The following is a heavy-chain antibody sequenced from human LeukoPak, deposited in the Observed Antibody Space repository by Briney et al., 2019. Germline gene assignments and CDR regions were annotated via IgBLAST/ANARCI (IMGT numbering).Heavy chain of an antibody. CDR3: ARVRDYDFWSGYSGDAFDI. CDR2: IYYSGST. Sequence: SETLSLTCTVSGGSTSSYYWSWIRQPPGKGLEWIGYIYYSGSTNYNPSLKSRVTISVDTSKNQFSLKLSSVTAADTAVYYCARVRDYDFWSGYSGDAFDIWGQGTMVTVSS. V-gene: IGHV4-59*01. D-gene: IGHD3-3*01. CDR1: GGSTSSYY. J-gene: IGHJ3*02.